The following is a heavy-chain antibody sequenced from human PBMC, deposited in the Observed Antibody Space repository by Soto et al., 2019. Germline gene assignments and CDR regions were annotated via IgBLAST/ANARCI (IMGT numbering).Heavy chain of an antibody. J-gene: IGHJ6*02. CDR3: ARERIMDFGDYYYYGMDV. D-gene: IGHD3-3*01. CDR2: ISTSSSSI. Sequence: EVQLVESGGGLVQPGGSLRLACAASGFTFSSYSMNWVRQAPGKGLEWVSYISTSSSSIYYADSVKGRFTISRDNAKNSLFLQMNSLRDEDTALYYCARERIMDFGDYYYYGMDVWGQGTTVTVSS. V-gene: IGHV3-48*02. CDR1: GFTFSSYS.